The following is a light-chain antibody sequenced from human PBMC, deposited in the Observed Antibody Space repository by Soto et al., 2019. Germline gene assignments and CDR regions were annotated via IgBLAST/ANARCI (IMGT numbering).Light chain of an antibody. Sequence: EIVMTQSPATLSVSPGERATLSCRASQGVNTNLAWYQQKPGQAPQLLIYGASTRATGVPARFNASGSGTEFTLTITSLQSEDFATYSCQQYNSWPRTFGHGTKV. CDR3: QQYNSWPRT. J-gene: IGKJ1*01. CDR2: GAS. CDR1: QGVNTN. V-gene: IGKV3-15*01.